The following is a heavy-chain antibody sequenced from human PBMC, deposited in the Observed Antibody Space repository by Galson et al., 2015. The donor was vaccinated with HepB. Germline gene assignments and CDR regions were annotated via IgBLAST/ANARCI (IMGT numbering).Heavy chain of an antibody. D-gene: IGHD6-19*01. Sequence: SLRLSCAASGFTLSSYSMNWVRQAPGKGLEWVSYISSSSSAIFYADSVKGRFTFSRDNAKNSLYPQMNSLTDEDTAVYFCARSAYHTSGWYEDCWGQGTLVTVSS. CDR1: GFTLSSYS. CDR3: ARSAYHTSGWYEDC. CDR2: ISSSSSAI. J-gene: IGHJ4*02. V-gene: IGHV3-48*02.